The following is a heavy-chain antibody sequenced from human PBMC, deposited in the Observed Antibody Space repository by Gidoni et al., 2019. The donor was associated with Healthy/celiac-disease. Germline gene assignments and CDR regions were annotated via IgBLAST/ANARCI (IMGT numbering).Heavy chain of an antibody. CDR3: TTDPLFIGYDSSGYPDY. D-gene: IGHD3-22*01. J-gene: IGHJ4*02. V-gene: IGHV3-15*01. CDR1: GFTFSTAW. Sequence: EVQLVESGGGLVKPGGSLRLSCAASGFTFSTAWRSWVSQAPGKGLEWVGRIKSKTDGGTTDYAAPVKGRFTISRDDSKNTLYLQMNSLKTEDTAVYYCTTDPLFIGYDSSGYPDYWGQGTLVTVSS. CDR2: IKSKTDGGTT.